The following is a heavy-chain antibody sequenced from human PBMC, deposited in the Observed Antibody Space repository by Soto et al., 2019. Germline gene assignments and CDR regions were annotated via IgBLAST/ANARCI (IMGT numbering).Heavy chain of an antibody. Sequence: SETLSLTCTVSGGSISSSSYYWGWIRQHPGKSLEWIGYIYYSGSTYYNPSLKSRVTISVDTSKNQFSLNLSSVTAADTAMYYGARAGVATIFFGSNWFDPWGQGSLVTVSS. CDR3: ARAGVATIFFGSNWFDP. CDR1: GGSISSSSYY. V-gene: IGHV4-30-4*08. D-gene: IGHD5-12*01. CDR2: IYYSGST. J-gene: IGHJ5*02.